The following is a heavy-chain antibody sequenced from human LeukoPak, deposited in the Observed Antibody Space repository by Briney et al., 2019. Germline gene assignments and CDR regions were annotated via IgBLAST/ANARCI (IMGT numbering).Heavy chain of an antibody. CDR3: AKDRTVGASYWYFDL. Sequence: PGGSLRLSCAASGFAFSSYNMNWVRQAPGKGLEWISYIGSSGSPTHYADSVKGRFTISRDSSKNTLFLHMNTLRAEDTAIYYCAKDRTVGASYWYFDLWGRGTLVTVSS. CDR2: IGSSGSPT. D-gene: IGHD1-26*01. CDR1: GFAFSSYN. J-gene: IGHJ2*01. V-gene: IGHV3-48*01.